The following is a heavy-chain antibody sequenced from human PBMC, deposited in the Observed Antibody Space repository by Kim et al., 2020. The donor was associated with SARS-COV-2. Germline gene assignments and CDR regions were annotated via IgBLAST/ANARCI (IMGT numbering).Heavy chain of an antibody. J-gene: IGHJ6*02. D-gene: IGHD3-10*01. CDR3: ARKLLWFGDNGMDV. Sequence: YAESAKGRFTISRDNSKNTLYLQMNSLRAEDTAAYHGARKLLWFGDNGMDVWGQGTAVTVSS. V-gene: IGHV3-53*01.